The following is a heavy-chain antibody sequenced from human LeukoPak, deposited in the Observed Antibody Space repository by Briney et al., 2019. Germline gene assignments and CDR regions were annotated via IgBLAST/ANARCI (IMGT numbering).Heavy chain of an antibody. CDR2: ISGGSGST. V-gene: IGHV3-23*01. CDR1: GFTFSSYA. Sequence: PGGSLRLSCAASGFTFSSYAMSWVRQTPGKGLAWVSTISGGSGSTYCAGSVKGRFTISRDNSKNTLYLQMNSLRDEDTAEYYCAKHRFESGGYHSTDWGQGTLVTVSS. D-gene: IGHD3-22*01. J-gene: IGHJ4*02. CDR3: AKHRFESGGYHSTD.